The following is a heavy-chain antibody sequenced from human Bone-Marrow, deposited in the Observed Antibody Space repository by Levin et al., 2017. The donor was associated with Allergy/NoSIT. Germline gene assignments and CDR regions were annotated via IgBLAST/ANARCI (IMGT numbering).Heavy chain of an antibody. V-gene: IGHV3-21*01. Sequence: GGSLRLSCAASGFTFSTYSVTWVRQAPGKGLEWVSYVSSSGSYINYADSLKGRFTISRDNAENSVYLQMDFLRAEDTAVYYCAREKVVNDILTGVFDYWGQGSLVTVSS. J-gene: IGHJ4*02. D-gene: IGHD3-9*01. CDR3: AREKVVNDILTGVFDY. CDR2: VSSSGSYI. CDR1: GFTFSTYS.